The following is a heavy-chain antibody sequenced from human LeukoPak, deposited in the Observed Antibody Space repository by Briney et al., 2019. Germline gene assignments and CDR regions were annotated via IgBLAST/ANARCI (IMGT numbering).Heavy chain of an antibody. D-gene: IGHD6-13*01. CDR2: ISGSGGST. CDR3: AKGVSAAADDAFDI. Sequence: GRSLRLSCAASGFTFSSYGMHWVRQAPGKGLEWVSVISGSGGSTYYADSVKGRFTISRDNSKNTLYLQMNSLRAEDTAVYYCAKGVSAAADDAFDIWGQGTMVTVSS. J-gene: IGHJ3*02. V-gene: IGHV3-23*01. CDR1: GFTFSSYG.